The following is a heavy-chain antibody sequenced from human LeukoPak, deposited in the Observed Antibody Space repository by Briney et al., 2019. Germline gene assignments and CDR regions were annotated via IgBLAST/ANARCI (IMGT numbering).Heavy chain of an antibody. V-gene: IGHV1-2*02. Sequence: GASVKVSCKPSGYTLTPYNMQSLRQAPGQGLEWMGWINPNSGGTNYAQKFQGRVTMTRDTSISTAYVELSRLRSDDTAVYYCVRDVLFANWGQGTLVTVSS. CDR1: GYTLTPYN. CDR3: VRDVLFAN. CDR2: INPNSGGT. J-gene: IGHJ4*02. D-gene: IGHD3-10*02.